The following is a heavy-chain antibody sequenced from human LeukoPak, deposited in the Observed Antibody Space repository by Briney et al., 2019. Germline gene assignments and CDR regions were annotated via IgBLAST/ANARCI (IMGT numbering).Heavy chain of an antibody. V-gene: IGHV4-39*01. Sequence: PSETLSLTCTVSGASISTHTYCWGWIRQPPGKGLEWIGSIYYNGNTYYNPSLKSRVTISVDTSNSQFSLKLRSVTAADTAVYYCARSYCAGDCYTEYFQHWGQGTLVTASS. CDR1: GASISTHTYC. CDR3: ARSYCAGDCYTEYFQH. J-gene: IGHJ1*01. CDR2: IYYNGNT. D-gene: IGHD2-21*02.